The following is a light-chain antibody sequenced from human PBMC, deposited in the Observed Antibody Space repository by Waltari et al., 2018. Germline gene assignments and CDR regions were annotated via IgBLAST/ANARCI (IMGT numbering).Light chain of an antibody. Sequence: EIVLTHSPATLSLSPGERATLSCSASQSVSSYLAWYQQKPGQAPRLLIYDASNRATGIPARFSGSGSGTDFTLTISSLEPEDFAVYYCQQRSNWPHLTFGGGTKVEIK. J-gene: IGKJ4*01. CDR3: QQRSNWPHLT. CDR2: DAS. V-gene: IGKV3-11*01. CDR1: QSVSSY.